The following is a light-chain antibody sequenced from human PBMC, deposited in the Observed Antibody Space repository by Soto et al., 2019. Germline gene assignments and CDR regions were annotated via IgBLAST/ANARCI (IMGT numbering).Light chain of an antibody. Sequence: EIVIRKERETLSLAPRVGPTVPRSTSENVDTNLAWYQHKPGQAPRLLIYGASTRAAGVPARFSGSGFGTEFAFNIGRLYSEAVDVFYCQPCHKWRRICFGRGTRLEIK. CDR2: GAS. CDR1: ENVDTN. CDR3: QPCHKWRRIC. J-gene: IGKJ5*01. V-gene: IGKV3-15*01.